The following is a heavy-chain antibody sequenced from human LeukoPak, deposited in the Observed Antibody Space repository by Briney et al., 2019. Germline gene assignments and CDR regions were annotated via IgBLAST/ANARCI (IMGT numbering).Heavy chain of an antibody. CDR1: GYTFTSYG. CDR3: AREHDFEGDY. D-gene: IGHD3-3*01. Sequence: GASVKVSCKASGYTFTSYGISWVRQAPGQGLEWMGWISAYNGNTNYAQKFQGRVTMTRNTSISTAYMELSSLRSEDTAVYYCAREHDFEGDYWGQGTLVTVSS. V-gene: IGHV1-18*01. CDR2: ISAYNGNT. J-gene: IGHJ4*02.